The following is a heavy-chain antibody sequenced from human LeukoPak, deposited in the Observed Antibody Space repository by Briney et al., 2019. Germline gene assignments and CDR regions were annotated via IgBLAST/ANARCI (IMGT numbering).Heavy chain of an antibody. V-gene: IGHV4-59*08. CDR1: GGSISSYY. CDR3: ARHTSHDAGDAFDI. CDR2: IYYSGST. Sequence: PSETLSLTRTVSGGSISSYYWSWIRQPPGKGLEWIGYIYYSGSTNYNPSLKSRVTISVDTSKNQFSLKLSSVTAADTAVYYCARHTSHDAGDAFDIWAKGQWSPSLQ. D-gene: IGHD1-1*01. J-gene: IGHJ3*02.